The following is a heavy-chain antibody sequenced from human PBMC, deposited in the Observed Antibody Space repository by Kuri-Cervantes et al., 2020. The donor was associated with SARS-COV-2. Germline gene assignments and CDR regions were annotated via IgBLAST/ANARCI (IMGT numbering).Heavy chain of an antibody. CDR2: ISSSGNTM. V-gene: IGHV3-48*03. CDR3: ARAPSSSSPPV. J-gene: IGHJ6*02. Sequence: GESLKISCAASGFTLSSYEMNWVRQAPGKGLEWVSYISSSGNTMYYADSVKGRFTLSRDNAKNMLFLQMNSLRAEDTAVYYCARAPSSSSPPVWGQGTTVTVSS. D-gene: IGHD6-6*01. CDR1: GFTLSSYE.